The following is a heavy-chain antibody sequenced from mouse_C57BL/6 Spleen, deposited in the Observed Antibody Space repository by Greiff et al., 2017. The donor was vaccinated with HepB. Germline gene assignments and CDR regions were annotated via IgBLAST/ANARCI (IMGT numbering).Heavy chain of an antibody. J-gene: IGHJ4*01. CDR1: GFSLTSYG. CDR2: IWRGGST. V-gene: IGHV2-5*01. CDR3: AKSNYGSSSPMDY. Sequence: QVQLQQSGPGLVQPSQRLSITCTVSGFSLTSYGVHWVRQSPGKGLEWLGVIWRGGSTDYNAAFMSRLSITKDNSKSQVFFKMNSLQADDTAIYYCAKSNYGSSSPMDYWGQGTSVTVSS. D-gene: IGHD1-1*01.